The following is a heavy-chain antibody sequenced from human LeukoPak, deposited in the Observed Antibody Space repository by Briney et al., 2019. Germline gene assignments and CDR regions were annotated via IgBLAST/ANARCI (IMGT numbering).Heavy chain of an antibody. J-gene: IGHJ4*02. Sequence: PGGSLRLSCAASGFTFSSYGMSWVRQAPGKGLEWVSAISGSGGSTYYADSVKGRFTISRDNSKNTLYLQMNSLRAEDTAVYYCAKKGGFTVTLACDYWGQGTLVTVSS. CDR2: ISGSGGST. CDR3: AKKGGFTVTLACDY. D-gene: IGHD4-17*01. CDR1: GFTFSSYG. V-gene: IGHV3-23*01.